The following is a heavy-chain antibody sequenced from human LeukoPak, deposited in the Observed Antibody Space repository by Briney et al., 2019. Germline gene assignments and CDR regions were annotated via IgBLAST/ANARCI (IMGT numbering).Heavy chain of an antibody. J-gene: IGHJ4*02. CDR3: ARDLSPYYDSSGYLI. Sequence: GGSLRLSCAASGFTFSSYAMHWVRQAPGKGLEWVAVISYDGGNKYYADSVKGRFTISRDNSKNTLYLQMNSLRAEDTAVYYCARDLSPYYDSSGYLIWGQGTLVTVSS. V-gene: IGHV3-30-3*01. D-gene: IGHD3-22*01. CDR2: ISYDGGNK. CDR1: GFTFSSYA.